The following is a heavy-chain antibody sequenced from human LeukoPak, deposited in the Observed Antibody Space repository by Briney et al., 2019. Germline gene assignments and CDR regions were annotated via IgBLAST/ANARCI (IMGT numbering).Heavy chain of an antibody. Sequence: SETLSLTRTVSGGSISSSSYYWGWIRQPPGKGLEWIGSIYHSGSTYYNPSLKSRVTISVDTSKNQFSLKLSSVTAADTAVYYCARVYNWNSSGLGAPRDWGRGTLVTVSS. CDR3: ARVYNWNSSGLGAPRD. V-gene: IGHV4-39*07. D-gene: IGHD1-7*01. CDR1: GGSISSSSYY. CDR2: IYHSGST. J-gene: IGHJ4*02.